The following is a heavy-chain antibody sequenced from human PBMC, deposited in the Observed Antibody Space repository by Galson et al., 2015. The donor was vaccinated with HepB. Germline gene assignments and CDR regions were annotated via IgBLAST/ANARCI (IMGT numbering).Heavy chain of an antibody. J-gene: IGHJ4*02. Sequence: LRLSCAASGFTFSSYSMNWVRQAPGKGLEWVSSISSSSSYIYYADSVKGRFTISRDNAKNSLYLQMNSLRAEDTAVYYCARVLLGAGYSGYHRGGDWGQGTLVTVSS. D-gene: IGHD5-12*01. CDR2: ISSSSSYI. CDR3: ARVLLGAGYSGYHRGGD. CDR1: GFTFSSYS. V-gene: IGHV3-21*01.